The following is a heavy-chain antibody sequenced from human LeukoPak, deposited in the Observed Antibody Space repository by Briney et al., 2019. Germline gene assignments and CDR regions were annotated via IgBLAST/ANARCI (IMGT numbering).Heavy chain of an antibody. D-gene: IGHD3-10*01. J-gene: IGHJ4*02. CDR2: IRYDGSNK. CDR3: AKDFRGTRIYFDY. Sequence: GGSLRLSCAASGFTFSSYGMHWVRQAPGKGLEWVAFIRYDGSNKYYADSVKGRFTISRDNSKNTLYLQMNSLRAEDTAVYYCAKDFRGTRIYFDYWGQGTLVTVSS. V-gene: IGHV3-30*02. CDR1: GFTFSSYG.